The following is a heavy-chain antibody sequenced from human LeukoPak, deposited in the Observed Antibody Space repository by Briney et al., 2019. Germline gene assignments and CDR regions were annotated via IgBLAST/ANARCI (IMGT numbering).Heavy chain of an antibody. CDR2: FDPEDGET. CDR3: ATDRIGGDPPDY. D-gene: IGHD4-17*01. V-gene: IGHV1-24*01. Sequence: ASVNVSGKDSGYTLTELSMHWVRQAPGKGLAWMGGFDPEDGETIYAQKFQGRVTMTEDTSTDTAYMELSSLRSEDTAVYYCATDRIGGDPPDYWGQGTLVTVSS. J-gene: IGHJ4*02. CDR1: GYTLTELS.